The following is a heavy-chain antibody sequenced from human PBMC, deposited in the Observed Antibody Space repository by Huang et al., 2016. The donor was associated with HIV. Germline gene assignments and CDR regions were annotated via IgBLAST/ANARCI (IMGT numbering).Heavy chain of an antibody. CDR1: GFPFRDYH. CDR2: ISGDGSTT. D-gene: IGHD3-22*01. V-gene: IGHV3-43*01. CDR3: TGIFYDSTGYYYHY. Sequence: EVQLVQSGGVAIKPGGSLRLSCAASGFPFRDYHIHGVRQVPGKGLEWVALISGDGSTTKYGDPVKGRFTISRDNSKDSLYLQMNSLKTEDTAFYYCTGIFYDSTGYYYHYWGQGTLVTVSS. J-gene: IGHJ4*02.